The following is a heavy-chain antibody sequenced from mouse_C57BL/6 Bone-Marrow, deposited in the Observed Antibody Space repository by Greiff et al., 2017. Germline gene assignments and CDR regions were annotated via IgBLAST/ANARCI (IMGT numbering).Heavy chain of an antibody. CDR2: IYPGDGDT. V-gene: IGHV1-82*01. Sequence: QVQLKQSGPELVKPGASVKISCKASGYAFSSSWMNWVKQRPGKGLEWIGRIYPGDGDTNYNGKFKGKATLTADKSSSTAYMQLSSLTSEDSAVYFCARPRQLRLSFAYWGLGTLVTVSA. CDR1: GYAFSSSW. J-gene: IGHJ3*01. D-gene: IGHD3-2*02. CDR3: ARPRQLRLSFAY.